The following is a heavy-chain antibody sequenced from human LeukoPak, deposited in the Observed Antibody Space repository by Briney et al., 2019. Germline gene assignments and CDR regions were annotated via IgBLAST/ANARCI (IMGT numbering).Heavy chain of an antibody. CDR3: ARGVTEDRGVAQFDC. CDR1: GFTFSSYA. Sequence: QPGGSLRLSCAASGFTFSSYAMSWVRQAPGKGLEWVSAISGSGGSTYYADSVKGRFTISRDNSKNTLYLQMNSLRPEDTAVYYCARGVTEDRGVAQFDCWGQGTLVSVSS. V-gene: IGHV3-23*01. J-gene: IGHJ4*02. CDR2: ISGSGGST. D-gene: IGHD2-15*01.